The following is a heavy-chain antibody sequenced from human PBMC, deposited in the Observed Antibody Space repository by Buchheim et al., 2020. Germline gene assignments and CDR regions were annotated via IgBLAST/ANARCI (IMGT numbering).Heavy chain of an antibody. J-gene: IGHJ4*02. CDR2: ISYDGSNK. D-gene: IGHD1-26*01. V-gene: IGHV3-30*18. Sequence: QVQLVESGGGVVQPGRSLRLSCAASGFTFSSYGMHWVRQAPGKGLEWVAVISYDGSNKYYADSVKGRFTISSDNSKNTLYLQMNSLRAEDTAVYYCAKGVLAWEWWGQGTL. CDR1: GFTFSSYG. CDR3: AKGVLAWEW.